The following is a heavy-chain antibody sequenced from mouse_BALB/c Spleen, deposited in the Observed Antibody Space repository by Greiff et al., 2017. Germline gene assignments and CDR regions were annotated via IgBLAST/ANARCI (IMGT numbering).Heavy chain of an antibody. CDR2: IHYSGST. D-gene: IGHD1-1*01. V-gene: IGHV3-1*02. CDR3: AREKIRNYGSNWYFDV. CDR1: GYSITSGYS. J-gene: IGHJ1*01. Sequence: DVKLQESGPDLVKPSQSLSLTCTVTGYSITSGYSWHWIRQFPGNKLEWMGYIHYSGSTNYNPSLKSRISITRDTSKNQFFLQLNSVTTEDTATYYCAREKIRNYGSNWYFDVWGAGTTVTVSS.